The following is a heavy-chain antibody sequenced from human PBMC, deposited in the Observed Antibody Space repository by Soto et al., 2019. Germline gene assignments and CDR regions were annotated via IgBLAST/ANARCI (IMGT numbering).Heavy chain of an antibody. J-gene: IGHJ4*02. CDR1: GYSFTSYW. Sequence: GVALKISGKGSGYSFTSYWIGCERQIPRKGLEWMGIIYPGDSDTRYSPSFQGQVTISADKSISTAYLQWSSLKASDTAMYYCSRWRHSRGYYLDSYYFDYWGQGTLLTVSS. D-gene: IGHD3-22*01. CDR2: IYPGDSDT. CDR3: SRWRHSRGYYLDSYYFDY. V-gene: IGHV5-51*01.